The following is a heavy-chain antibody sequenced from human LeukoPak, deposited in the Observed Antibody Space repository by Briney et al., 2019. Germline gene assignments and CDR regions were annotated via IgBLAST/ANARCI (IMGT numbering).Heavy chain of an antibody. D-gene: IGHD1-26*01. J-gene: IGHJ4*02. CDR2: IKRDGSEK. V-gene: IGHV3-7*01. Sequence: PGGSLRLSCAASGFTLSSYWMSWVRQAPGKGLEWVANIKRDGSEKYYVDSVKSRFSISKDNAKNSLYLQMNSLRVEDTAVYYCVRDDGATKPCWGQGTLVTVSS. CDR3: VRDDGATKPC. CDR1: GFTLSSYW.